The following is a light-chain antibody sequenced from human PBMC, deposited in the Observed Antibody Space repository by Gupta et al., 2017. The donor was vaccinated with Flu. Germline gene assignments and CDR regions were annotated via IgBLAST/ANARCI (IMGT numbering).Light chain of an antibody. CDR1: QSVLYSSNNKNH. CDR3: QQYYSTLS. Sequence: DIVMTQSPDSLAVSLGERATINCKSSQSVLYSSNNKNHLAWYQQKPGQPPKLLIYWASTRESGVPDRFSGSGSGTDFTLTISSLQAEDVAVYYCQQYYSTLSFGQGTKLEIK. V-gene: IGKV4-1*01. CDR2: WAS. J-gene: IGKJ2*03.